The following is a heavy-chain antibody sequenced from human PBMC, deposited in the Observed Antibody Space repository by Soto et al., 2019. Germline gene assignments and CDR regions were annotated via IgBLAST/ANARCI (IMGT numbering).Heavy chain of an antibody. CDR2: IYYSGST. D-gene: IGHD3-10*01. CDR3: ARRRGETYYYGSGNAFDI. V-gene: IGHV4-39*01. Sequence: SATLSLTCAVCGCSISSRSYYWGWCRQPPGKGLEWIGSIYYSGSTYYNPSLKSRVTISVDTSKNQFSLKLSSVTAADTAVYYCARRRGETYYYGSGNAFDIWGQGTMVT. J-gene: IGHJ3*02. CDR1: GCSISSRSYY.